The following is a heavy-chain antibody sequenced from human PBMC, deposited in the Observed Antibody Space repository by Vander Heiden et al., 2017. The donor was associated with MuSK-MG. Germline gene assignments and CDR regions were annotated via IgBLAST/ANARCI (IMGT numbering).Heavy chain of an antibody. CDR3: TRSSISCSSTSCSPQRWEFGAFDI. J-gene: IGHJ3*02. Sequence: EVQLVESGGGLVKPGRSLRLSCTASGFTFGDYAMSWFRQAPGKGLEWVGFIRSKAYGGTTEYAASVKGRFTISRDDSKSIAYLQMNSLKTEDTAVYYCTRSSISCSSTSCSPQRWEFGAFDIWGQGTMVTVSS. V-gene: IGHV3-49*05. CDR2: IRSKAYGGTT. CDR1: GFTFGDYA. D-gene: IGHD2-2*01.